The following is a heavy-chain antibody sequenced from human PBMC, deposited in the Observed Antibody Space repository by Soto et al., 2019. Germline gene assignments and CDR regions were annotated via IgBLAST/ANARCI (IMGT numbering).Heavy chain of an antibody. CDR2: ISWNSGSI. J-gene: IGHJ1*01. CDR3: AKDSQSVTTGYFQH. V-gene: IGHV3-9*01. Sequence: EVQLVESGGGLVQPGRSLRLSCAASGFTFDDYAMHWVRQAPGKGLEWVSGISWNSGSIGYADSVKGRFTISRDNAKNSLYLQMNSLRAEDTALYYCAKDSQSVTTGYFQHWGQGTLVTVSS. CDR1: GFTFDDYA. D-gene: IGHD4-17*01.